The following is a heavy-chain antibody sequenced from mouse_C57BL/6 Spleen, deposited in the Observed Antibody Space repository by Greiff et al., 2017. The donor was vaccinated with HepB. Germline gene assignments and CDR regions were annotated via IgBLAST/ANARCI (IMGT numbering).Heavy chain of an antibody. CDR2: IYPGDGDT. D-gene: IGHD2-13*01. CDR3: AIGDYLYYFDY. Sequence: VQLQQSGPELVKPGASVKISCKASGYAFSSSWMNWVKQRPGKGLEWIGRIYPGDGDTNYNGKFKGKATLTADKSSSTAYMQLSSLTSEDSAVYFCAIGDYLYYFDYWGQGTTLTVSS. CDR1: GYAFSSSW. J-gene: IGHJ2*01. V-gene: IGHV1-82*01.